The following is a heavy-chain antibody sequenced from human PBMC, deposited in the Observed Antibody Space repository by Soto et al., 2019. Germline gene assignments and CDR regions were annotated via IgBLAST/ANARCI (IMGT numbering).Heavy chain of an antibody. J-gene: IGHJ4*02. V-gene: IGHV1-69*13. Sequence: GASVKVSCRASGGSFGNSAINWVRQTPGQGLEWLGGFIPVYRTLNYAQKFQGRVTITADESTGTAYMTLNSLRAEDTAVYYCARAPGYCSSTSCYNDYWGQGTLVTVSS. CDR1: GGSFGNSA. D-gene: IGHD2-2*02. CDR3: ARAPGYCSSTSCYNDY. CDR2: FIPVYRTL.